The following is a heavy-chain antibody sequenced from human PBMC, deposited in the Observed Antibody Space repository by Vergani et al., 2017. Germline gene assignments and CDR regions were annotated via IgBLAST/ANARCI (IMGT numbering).Heavy chain of an antibody. D-gene: IGHD4-17*01. CDR2: IYYSGST. Sequence: QVQLQASGPGLVKPSETLSLTCTVSGGSISSYYWSWIRQPPGKGLEWIGYIYYSGSTNYNPSLKSRVTISVDTSKNQFSLKLSSVTAADTAVYYCARVHGDYPYFDYWGQGTLVTVSS. CDR1: GGSISSYY. J-gene: IGHJ4*02. V-gene: IGHV4-59*01. CDR3: ARVHGDYPYFDY.